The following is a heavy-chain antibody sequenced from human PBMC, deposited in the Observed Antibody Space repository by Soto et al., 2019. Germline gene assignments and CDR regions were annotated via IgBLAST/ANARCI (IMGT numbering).Heavy chain of an antibody. CDR2: ISSSSYI. V-gene: IGHV3-21*01. J-gene: IGHJ5*02. Sequence: GGSLRLSCAASGFTFSSYSMNWVRQAPGKGLEWVSSISSSSYIYYADSVKGRFTISRDNAKNSLYLQMNSLRAEDTAVYYCARALRPGIAVAGDWFDPWGQGTLVTVSS. CDR3: ARALRPGIAVAGDWFDP. D-gene: IGHD6-19*01. CDR1: GFTFSSYS.